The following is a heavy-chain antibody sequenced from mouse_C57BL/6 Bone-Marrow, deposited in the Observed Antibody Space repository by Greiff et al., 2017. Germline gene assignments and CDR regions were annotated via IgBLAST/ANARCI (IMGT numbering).Heavy chain of an antibody. CDR3: ARGYDYDYAMDN. Sequence: VQLKQSGPELVKPGASVKISCKASGYSFTDYNMNWVKQSNGKSLEWIGVINPNYGTTSYNQKFKGKATLTVDQSSSTSYMQLNSLTSEDSAVYYSARGYDYDYAMDNWGQGTSVTVSS. CDR1: GYSFTDYN. V-gene: IGHV1-39*01. D-gene: IGHD2-4*01. CDR2: INPNYGTT. J-gene: IGHJ4*01.